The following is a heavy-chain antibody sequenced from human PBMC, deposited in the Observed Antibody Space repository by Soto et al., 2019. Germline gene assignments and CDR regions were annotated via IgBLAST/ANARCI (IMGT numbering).Heavy chain of an antibody. CDR1: GGSISSGGYY. D-gene: IGHD3-9*01. V-gene: IGHV4-31*03. CDR2: IYYSGGT. Sequence: SETLSLTCTVSGGSISSGGYYWSWIRQHPGKGLEWIGYIYYSGGTYYNPSLKSRVTMSVDTSKNQFSLKLSSVTAADAAVYYCARYYDILTANWFDPWGQGTLVTVSS. CDR3: ARYYDILTANWFDP. J-gene: IGHJ5*02.